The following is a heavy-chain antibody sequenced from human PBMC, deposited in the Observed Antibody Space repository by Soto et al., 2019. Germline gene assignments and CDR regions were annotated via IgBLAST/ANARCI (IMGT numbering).Heavy chain of an antibody. CDR2: ISGGAEST. CDR3: AKGGPLTTVTPRGDAFDI. CDR1: GFTFSTYA. J-gene: IGHJ3*02. V-gene: IGHV3-23*01. D-gene: IGHD4-17*01. Sequence: GGSVRLSXAASGFTFSTYAMSWVRQPPGKGLEWVSAISGGAESTYYADSVKGRFTISRDNSENTLFLQINSLRPEDTAVYYCAKGGPLTTVTPRGDAFDIWGQGTMVTVSS.